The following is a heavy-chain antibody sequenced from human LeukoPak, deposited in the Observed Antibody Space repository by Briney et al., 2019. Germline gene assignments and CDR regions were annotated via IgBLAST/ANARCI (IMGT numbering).Heavy chain of an antibody. CDR2: VYYSGST. D-gene: IGHD3-10*01. CDR1: GLYLEHYF. J-gene: IGHJ4*02. V-gene: IGHV4-59*01. CDR3: ASHRRSHGSEY. Sequence: SETLSLTCTVSGLYLEHYFWMWIRQPPGKGLEWIGYVYYSGSTDYSPSLKSRLTISADTSKDQFSLKLSSVAAADTAVYYCASHRRSHGSEYWGQGTLVTVSS.